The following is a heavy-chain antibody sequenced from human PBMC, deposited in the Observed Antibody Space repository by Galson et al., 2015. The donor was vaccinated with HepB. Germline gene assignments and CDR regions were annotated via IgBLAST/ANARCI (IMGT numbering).Heavy chain of an antibody. J-gene: IGHJ3*01. V-gene: IGHV3-53*01. CDR2: IYTGGIT. CDR1: GFTVSSSY. CDR3: AREILGGTGDAIDV. D-gene: IGHD1-26*01. Sequence: SLRLSCAASGFTVSSSYMSWVRQAPGRGLEWVSVIYTGGITYYADSVKGRFTISRDNSKNTLYLQMNSLRAEDTAVYYCAREILGGTGDAIDVWGQGTMVTVSS.